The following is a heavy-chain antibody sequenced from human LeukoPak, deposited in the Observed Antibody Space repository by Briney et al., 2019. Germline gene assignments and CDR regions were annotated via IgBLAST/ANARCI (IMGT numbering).Heavy chain of an antibody. CDR3: AKATGYSSSWYLPDPDDYYMDV. D-gene: IGHD6-13*01. Sequence: GGSLRLSCEASGFTFNTYSMNWARQAPGKGLEWVSSIDSSGGYMFYADSVKGRFIISRDNSKNTLYLQMNSLRAEDTAVYYCAKATGYSSSWYLPDPDDYYMDVWGKGTTVTVSS. V-gene: IGHV3-21*01. J-gene: IGHJ6*03. CDR2: IDSSGGYM. CDR1: GFTFNTYS.